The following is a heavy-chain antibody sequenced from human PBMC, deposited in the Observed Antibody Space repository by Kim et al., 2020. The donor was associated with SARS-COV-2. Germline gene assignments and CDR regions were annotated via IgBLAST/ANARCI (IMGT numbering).Heavy chain of an antibody. J-gene: IGHJ4*02. CDR3: ASLSY. CDR2: NPNSGGT. V-gene: IGHV1-2*02. Sequence: NPNSGGTNYAQKFQGRVTMTRDTSISTAYMELSRLRSDDTAVYYCASLSYWGQGTLVTVSS.